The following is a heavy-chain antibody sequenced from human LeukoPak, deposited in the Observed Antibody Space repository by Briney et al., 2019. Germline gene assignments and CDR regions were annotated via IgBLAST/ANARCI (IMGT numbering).Heavy chain of an antibody. J-gene: IGHJ4*02. CDR1: GYTFTSYG. V-gene: IGHV1-18*01. CDR2: LSAYNGNT. CDR3: GRAIEPELRYKFDY. Sequence: ASVKVSCKASGYTFTSYGISWVRQAPGEGLEWMGWLSAYNGNTNYAQKLQGRVTITTDTSTSTAYMELRALRSDVTAVAYCGRAIEPELRYKFDYWGQGDLVSVSS. D-gene: IGHD1-7*01.